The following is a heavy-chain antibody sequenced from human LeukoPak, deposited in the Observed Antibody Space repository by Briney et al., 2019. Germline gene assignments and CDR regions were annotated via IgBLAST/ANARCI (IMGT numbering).Heavy chain of an antibody. D-gene: IGHD6-13*01. CDR1: GGSISSSNW. CDR3: ARVPLIAAAGTLDY. Sequence: SETLSLTCAVSGGSISSSNWWSWVRQPPGKGLEWIGEIYHSGSTNYNPSLKSRVTISVDKSKNQFSLKLSSVTAADTAVYYCARVPLIAAAGTLDYWGQGTLVTVSS. J-gene: IGHJ4*02. CDR2: IYHSGST. V-gene: IGHV4-4*02.